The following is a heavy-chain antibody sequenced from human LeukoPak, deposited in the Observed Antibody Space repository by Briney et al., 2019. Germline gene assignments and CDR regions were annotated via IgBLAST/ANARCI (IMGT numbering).Heavy chain of an antibody. D-gene: IGHD1-26*01. CDR2: IYYSGST. Sequence: PSETLSLTCTVSGGSTSSYYWSWIRQPPGKGLEWIGYIYYSGSTNYNPSLKSRVTISVDTSKNQFSLKLSSVTAADTAVYYCSGSYLYYYYYYMHVWGKGTTVTISS. CDR3: SGSYLYYYYYYMHV. V-gene: IGHV4-59*01. CDR1: GGSTSSYY. J-gene: IGHJ6*03.